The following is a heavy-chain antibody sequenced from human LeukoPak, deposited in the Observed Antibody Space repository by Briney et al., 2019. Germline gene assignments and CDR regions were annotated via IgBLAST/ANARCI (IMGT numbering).Heavy chain of an antibody. CDR2: INAGNGNT. CDR3: ARDVNFSGSSWSY. V-gene: IGHV1-3*01. Sequence: ASVKVSCKASGYTFTSYAMHWVRQAPGQRLEWMGWINAGNGNTKYSQKFQGRVTITRDTSASTAYMELSSLRSEDTAVYYCARDVNFSGSSWSYWGQGTLVTVSS. J-gene: IGHJ4*02. CDR1: GYTFTSYA. D-gene: IGHD1-26*01.